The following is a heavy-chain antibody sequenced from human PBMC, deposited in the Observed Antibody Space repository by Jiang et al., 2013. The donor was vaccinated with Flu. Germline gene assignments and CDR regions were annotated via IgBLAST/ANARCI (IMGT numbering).Heavy chain of an antibody. CDR2: INHSGST. Sequence: LLKPSETLSLTCAVYGGSFSGYYWSWIRQPPGKGLEWIGEINHSGSTNYNPSLKSRVTISVDTSKNQFSLKLSSVTAADTAVYYCARSMGATLPFDYWGQGTLVTVSS. V-gene: IGHV4-34*01. CDR1: GGSFSGYY. J-gene: IGHJ4*02. D-gene: IGHD1-26*01. CDR3: ARSMGATLPFDY.